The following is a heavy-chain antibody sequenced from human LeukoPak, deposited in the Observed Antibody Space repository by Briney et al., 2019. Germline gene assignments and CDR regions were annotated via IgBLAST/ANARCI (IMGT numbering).Heavy chain of an antibody. V-gene: IGHV3-7*03. D-gene: IGHD3-10*01. J-gene: IGHJ4*02. CDR1: GFTFSEYW. Sequence: PGGSLSLSCVVSGFTFSEYWMTWVRQAPGKGLEWVANIKEDGGQKHYVDSVKGRFTISRDNAKNTLYLQMDSLRAEDTAVYYCARGGDKNVMGGQGTLVTVSS. CDR2: IKEDGGQK. CDR3: ARGGDKNVM.